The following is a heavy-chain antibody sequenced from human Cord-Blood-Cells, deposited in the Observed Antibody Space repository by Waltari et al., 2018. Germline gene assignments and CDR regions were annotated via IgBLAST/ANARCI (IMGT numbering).Heavy chain of an antibody. CDR3: ATGHYYDSSGYYYRYYYFDY. Sequence: QVQLVQSGAEVKKPGASVKVSCKVSGYTLTELSMHWVRQAPGKGLEWMGGFDPKDGETTYAQKFQGRVTMTEDTSTDTAYMELSSLRSEDTAVYYCATGHYYDSSGYYYRYYYFDYWGQGTLVTVSS. CDR2: FDPKDGET. CDR1: GYTLTELS. J-gene: IGHJ4*02. D-gene: IGHD3-22*01. V-gene: IGHV1-24*01.